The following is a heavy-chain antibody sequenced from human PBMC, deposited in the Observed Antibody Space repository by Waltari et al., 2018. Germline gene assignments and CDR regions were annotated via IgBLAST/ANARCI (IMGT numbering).Heavy chain of an antibody. CDR3: ARERTPGIAAAGTWRYFDY. V-gene: IGHV4-61*02. D-gene: IGHD6-13*01. Sequence: QVQLQESGPGLVKPSQTLSLTCPVSGGSISSGSYYWSWIRQPAGKGLEWIGRIYTSGSTNYNPSLKSRVTISVDTSKNQFSLKLSSVTAADTAVYYCARERTPGIAAAGTWRYFDYWGQGTLVTVSS. CDR2: IYTSGST. CDR1: GGSISSGSYY. J-gene: IGHJ4*02.